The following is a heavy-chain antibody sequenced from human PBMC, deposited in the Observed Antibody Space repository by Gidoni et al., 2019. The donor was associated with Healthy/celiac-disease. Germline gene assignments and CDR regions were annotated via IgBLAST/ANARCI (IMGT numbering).Heavy chain of an antibody. D-gene: IGHD6-13*01. CDR3: ARAPYSSSWYAWFDP. Sequence: EVQLVESGGGLVQPGGSLRLSCAASGFTFRSYSMNWVRQAPGKGLEWVSYISSSSSTIYYADSVKGRFTISRDNAKNSLYLQMNSLRDEDTAVYYCARAPYSSSWYAWFDPWGQGTLVTVSS. J-gene: IGHJ5*02. CDR1: GFTFRSYS. CDR2: ISSSSSTI. V-gene: IGHV3-48*02.